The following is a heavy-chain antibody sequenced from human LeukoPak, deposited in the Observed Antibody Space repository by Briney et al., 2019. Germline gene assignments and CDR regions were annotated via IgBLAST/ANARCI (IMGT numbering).Heavy chain of an antibody. CDR3: ARDLTPGVTGA. J-gene: IGHJ5*02. V-gene: IGHV1-2*02. D-gene: IGHD4-23*01. Sequence: ASVKVSCKASGYTFTGYYMHWVRQAPGQGLEWMGWINPNSGGTNYAQKFQGRVAMTGDTSISTAYMELSRLRSDDTAVYYCARDLTPGVTGAWGQGTLVTVSS. CDR2: INPNSGGT. CDR1: GYTFTGYY.